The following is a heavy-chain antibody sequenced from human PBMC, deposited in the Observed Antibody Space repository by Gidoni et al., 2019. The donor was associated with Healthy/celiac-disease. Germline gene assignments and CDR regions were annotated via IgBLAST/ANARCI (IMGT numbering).Heavy chain of an antibody. D-gene: IGHD2-15*01. CDR3: ARHPWGYCSGGSCYSGFDY. J-gene: IGHJ4*02. CDR1: GGSISSSSYY. Sequence: QLQLQESGPGLVKPSETLSLTCTVSGGSISSSSYYWGWLRQPPGKGLEWIGGIYYSGSTYYNPSLKSRVTISVDTSKNQFSLKLSSVTAADTAVYYCARHPWGYCSGGSCYSGFDYWGQGTLVTVSS. CDR2: IYYSGST. V-gene: IGHV4-39*01.